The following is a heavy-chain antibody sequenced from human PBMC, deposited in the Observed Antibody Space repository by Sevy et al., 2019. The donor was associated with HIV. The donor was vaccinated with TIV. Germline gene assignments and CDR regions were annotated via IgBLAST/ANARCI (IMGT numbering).Heavy chain of an antibody. V-gene: IGHV1-24*01. CDR3: ATTKYYYDSSAYPFDY. CDR2: FDPEDDET. J-gene: IGHJ4*02. Sequence: ASVKVSCKVSGYTLTGFSMHWVRQAPGKGLEWMATFDPEDDETIYAQKFQGRVTMTEDTSTDTAYMELSSLRSEDTAVYYCATTKYYYDSSAYPFDYWGQGTLVTVSS. D-gene: IGHD3-22*01. CDR1: GYTLTGFS.